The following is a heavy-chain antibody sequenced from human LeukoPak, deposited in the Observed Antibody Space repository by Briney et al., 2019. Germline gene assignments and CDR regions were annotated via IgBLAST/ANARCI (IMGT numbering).Heavy chain of an antibody. CDR3: TRDSANYHFAY. CDR1: GFTVKGNF. V-gene: IGHV3-66*01. J-gene: IGHJ4*02. D-gene: IGHD4/OR15-4a*01. Sequence: SGGSLRLSCAASGFTVKGNFMSWVRQAPGKGLEWVSVLYSGGATYYADSVKGRFTISRDNSKNIVFLQMNDLRTEDTAFYYCTRDSANYHFAYWGQGALVTVSS. CDR2: LYSGGAT.